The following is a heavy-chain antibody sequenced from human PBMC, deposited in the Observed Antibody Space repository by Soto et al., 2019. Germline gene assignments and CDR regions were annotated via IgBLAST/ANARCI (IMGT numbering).Heavy chain of an antibody. CDR1: GGTFSSYA. CDR3: ASRSQPRYCSSTSCRLDDY. J-gene: IGHJ4*02. Sequence: ASVKVSCKASGGTFSSYAISWVRQAPGQGLEWMGGIIPIFGTANYAQKFQGRVTITADKSTSTAYMELSSLRSEDTAVYYCASRSQPRYCSSTSCRLDDYWGQGTLVTVSS. CDR2: IIPIFGTA. V-gene: IGHV1-69*06. D-gene: IGHD2-2*01.